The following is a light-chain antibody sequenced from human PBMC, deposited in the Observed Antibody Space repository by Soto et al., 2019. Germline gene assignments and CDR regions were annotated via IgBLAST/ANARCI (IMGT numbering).Light chain of an antibody. CDR3: CSYAGSSLDV. CDR2: DVS. V-gene: IGLV2-11*01. Sequence: QSVMTQPRAVSGSPGQSVTISCTGTSSDVGGYNYVSWYQQHPGKAPKLMIYDVSKRPSGVPDRFSGSKSGNTASLTISGLQAEDEADYYCCSYAGSSLDVFGPAPKVTVL. J-gene: IGLJ1*01. CDR1: SSDVGGYNY.